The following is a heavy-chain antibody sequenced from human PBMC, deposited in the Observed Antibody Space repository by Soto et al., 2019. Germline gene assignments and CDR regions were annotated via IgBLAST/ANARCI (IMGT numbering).Heavy chain of an antibody. CDR1: GFTSSGYA. Sequence: GGPLSPSFAASGFTSSGYAMSWARQAPGKGLEWVSAISGIVGSTYYAASVKGRYTPSRANSKTTLSLQMTSLRAEHTPEYYYAQDHGSRWFYFDYWGQGTLVTVSS. D-gene: IGHD3-10*01. J-gene: IGHJ4*02. CDR3: AQDHGSRWFYFDY. CDR2: ISGIVGST. V-gene: IGHV3-23*01.